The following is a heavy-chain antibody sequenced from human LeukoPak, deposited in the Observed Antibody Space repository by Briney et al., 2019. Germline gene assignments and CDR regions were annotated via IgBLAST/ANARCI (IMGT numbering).Heavy chain of an antibody. CDR3: ARSSDTRFGELVL. D-gene: IGHD3-16*01. V-gene: IGHV3-64*02. J-gene: IGHJ1*01. CDR1: GLSFSTSA. Sequence: GGSLRLSCAASGLSFSTSAMHWVRQAPGKGLGYVAAISSDGGSTYHADSVKGRFTISRDNSKNTLYLQMGSLRTEDMAMYYCARSSDTRFGELVLWGQGTLVTVSS. CDR2: ISSDGGST.